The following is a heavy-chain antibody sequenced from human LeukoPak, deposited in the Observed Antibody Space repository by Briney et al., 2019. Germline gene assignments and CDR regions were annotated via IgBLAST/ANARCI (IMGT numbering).Heavy chain of an antibody. CDR2: ISGSGGST. J-gene: IGHJ4*02. Sequence: PGRSLRLSCAASGFTFSRYAIHWVRQAPGKGLEWVSVISGSGGSTNFADSVKGRFTSSTDNSKNTLYLQMHSLRVEDTAVYYCAQGRLGYSYGAFDHPGQGTLVTVSS. CDR3: AQGRLGYSYGAFDH. D-gene: IGHD5-18*01. CDR1: GFTFSRYA. V-gene: IGHV3-23*01.